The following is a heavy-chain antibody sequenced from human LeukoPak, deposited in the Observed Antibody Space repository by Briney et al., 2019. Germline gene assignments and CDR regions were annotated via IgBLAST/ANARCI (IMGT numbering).Heavy chain of an antibody. D-gene: IGHD2-8*01. V-gene: IGHV3-21*01. CDR1: GLTFSSYS. CDR2: ISSSSSYI. CDR3: ARAAGQYCTNGVCYYMDV. J-gene: IGHJ6*03. Sequence: GGSLRLSCAASGLTFSSYSMNWVRQAPGKGLEWVSSISSSSSYIYYADSVKGRFTISRDNAKNSLYLQMNSLRAEDTAVYYCARAAGQYCTNGVCYYMDVWGKGTTVTVSS.